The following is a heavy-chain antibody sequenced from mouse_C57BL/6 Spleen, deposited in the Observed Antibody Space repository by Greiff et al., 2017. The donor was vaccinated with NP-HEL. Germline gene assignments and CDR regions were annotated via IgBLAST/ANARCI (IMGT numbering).Heavy chain of an antibody. V-gene: IGHV1-15*01. J-gene: IGHJ2*01. Sequence: QVQLQQSGAELVRPGASVTLSCKASGYTFTDYEMHWVKQTPVHGLEWIGAIDPETGGTAYNQKFKGKAILTADKSSSTAYMELRSLTSEDFAVYYCTRDGNFFDYWGQGTTLTVSS. CDR2: IDPETGGT. CDR1: GYTFTDYE. D-gene: IGHD2-1*01. CDR3: TRDGNFFDY.